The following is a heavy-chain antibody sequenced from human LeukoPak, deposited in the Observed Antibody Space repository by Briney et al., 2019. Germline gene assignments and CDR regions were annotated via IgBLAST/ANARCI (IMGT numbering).Heavy chain of an antibody. CDR1: GFTFSSYA. CDR2: ISSDGSNK. J-gene: IGHJ4*02. Sequence: GGSLRLSCAASGFTFSSYAMHGVRQAPGKGREWVAVISSDGSNKYYADSAKGRFTISRDNSKNTLYLQMNSLRAEDTAIYYCTRWDGSVCFDYWGQGTPVTVSS. CDR3: TRWDGSVCFDY. V-gene: IGHV3-30*04. D-gene: IGHD3-22*01.